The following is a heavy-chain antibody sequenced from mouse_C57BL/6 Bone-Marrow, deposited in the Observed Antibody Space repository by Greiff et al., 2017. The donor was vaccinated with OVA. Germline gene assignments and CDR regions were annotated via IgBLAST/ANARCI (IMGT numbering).Heavy chain of an antibody. V-gene: IGHV3-6*01. Sequence: EVQLQESGPGLVKPSQSLSLTCSVTGYSITSGYYWNWIRQFPGNKLEWMGYISYDGSNNYNPSLKNRISITRDTSKNQFFLKLNSVTTEDTATYYCARDRDGNYAWFAYWGQGTLVTVSA. D-gene: IGHD2-1*01. CDR2: ISYDGSN. CDR3: ARDRDGNYAWFAY. J-gene: IGHJ3*01. CDR1: GYSITSGYY.